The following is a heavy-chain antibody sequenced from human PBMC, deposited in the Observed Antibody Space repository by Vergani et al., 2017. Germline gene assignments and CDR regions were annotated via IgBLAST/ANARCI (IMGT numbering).Heavy chain of an antibody. Sequence: LLESGGGLVQPGGSLRLSCAASGFPFSSYALTWVRQAPGKRLEWVSTISRSGFNTYYADSVKGRFTVSRDNSKNTLFLQMNSLRAGDTAVYYCAKDVLGDSSDLDSWGPGTLVTVSS. CDR2: ISRSGFNT. V-gene: IGHV3-23*01. J-gene: IGHJ4*02. CDR3: AKDVLGDSSDLDS. D-gene: IGHD3-22*01. CDR1: GFPFSSYA.